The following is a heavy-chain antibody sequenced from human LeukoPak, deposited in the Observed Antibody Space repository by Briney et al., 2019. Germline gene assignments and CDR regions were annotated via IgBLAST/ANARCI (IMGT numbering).Heavy chain of an antibody. V-gene: IGHV3-23*01. D-gene: IGHD2-15*01. Sequence: GGSLRLSCAASGFTFSSYAMTWVRQAPGKGLEWVSSISGTGGSTFYADSVKGRFTISRDNSKNTLYLQMNSLRAEDTAIYYCAKERESYCSGGSCYGSDKLFPADYWGQGSLVTVSS. CDR3: AKERESYCSGGSCYGSDKLFPADY. J-gene: IGHJ4*02. CDR1: GFTFSSYA. CDR2: ISGTGGST.